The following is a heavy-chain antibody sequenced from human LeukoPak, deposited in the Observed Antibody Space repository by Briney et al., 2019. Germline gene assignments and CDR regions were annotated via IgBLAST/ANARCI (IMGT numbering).Heavy chain of an antibody. D-gene: IGHD6-6*01. CDR3: ARAHSSSSTFDL. Sequence: GGSLRLSCAASGFTSSDYGIHWVRQAPGQGLEWVALIWYDGSKKYYADSVKGRFTISRDNTKNTLCLQLNSLRADDTAVYYCARAHSSSSTFDLWGQGTLVTVSS. CDR1: GFTSSDYG. CDR2: IWYDGSKK. J-gene: IGHJ4*02. V-gene: IGHV3-33*01.